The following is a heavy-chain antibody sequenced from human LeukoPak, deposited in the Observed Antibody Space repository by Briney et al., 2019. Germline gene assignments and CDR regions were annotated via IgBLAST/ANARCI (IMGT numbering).Heavy chain of an antibody. J-gene: IGHJ4*02. CDR1: GFTFSGYG. D-gene: IGHD3/OR15-3a*01. CDR2: IHYDGRDK. CDR3: AKDNWTFDY. Sequence: GGSLRLSCAAYGFTFSGYGMNWVRQAPGKGLDWVAFIHYDGRDKYYADSVKGRFTISRDNSKNTLYLQMNSLRAEDTAVYYCAKDNWTFDYWGQGTLVTVSS. V-gene: IGHV3-30*02.